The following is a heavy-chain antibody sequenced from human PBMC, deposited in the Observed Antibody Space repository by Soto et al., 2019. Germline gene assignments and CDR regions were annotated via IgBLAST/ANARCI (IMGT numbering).Heavy chain of an antibody. CDR1: AFTFSDRS. CDR2: IDFSGTTM. Sequence: GGSLRLSCAPSAFTFSDRSMNWVRQAPRKALEWLSYIDFSGTTMYYADSVKGRFTISRDDAKNSLYLQMNSLRAEDTAVYYCARDPFYGAIDYWGLGTLVTVSS. D-gene: IGHD3-10*01. J-gene: IGHJ4*02. V-gene: IGHV3-48*04. CDR3: ARDPFYGAIDY.